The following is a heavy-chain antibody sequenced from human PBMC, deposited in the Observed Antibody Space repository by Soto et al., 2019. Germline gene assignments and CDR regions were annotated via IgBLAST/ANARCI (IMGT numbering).Heavy chain of an antibody. Sequence: QVQLVQSGAEVKKPGASVKISCEASGYSFTSQYVHWVRQAPGQGLEWMGIINPNGGSTTYAQKFQGRGTNTRDTSTSRVYKELSSLTSEDTAVYYWGKEPGLRPGGGGTEPLDIWGQGTMVTVAS. CDR3: GKEPGLRPGGGGTEPLDI. V-gene: IGHV1-46*03. CDR2: INPNGGST. CDR1: GYSFTSQY. D-gene: IGHD5-12*01. J-gene: IGHJ3*02.